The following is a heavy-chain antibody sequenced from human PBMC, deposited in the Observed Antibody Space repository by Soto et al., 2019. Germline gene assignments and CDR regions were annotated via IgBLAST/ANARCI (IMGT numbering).Heavy chain of an antibody. Sequence: ASVKVSCKTSGYTFTDYGISWVRQAPGQGREWMGWINAYNGNTNFAQTLQGRVPMTTDTSTSTAYMELRSLRSDDTAVYYCARDDGHRTFDYWGQGTVVTVSS. CDR1: GYTFTDYG. CDR2: INAYNGNT. V-gene: IGHV1-18*01. J-gene: IGHJ4*02. CDR3: ARDDGHRTFDY.